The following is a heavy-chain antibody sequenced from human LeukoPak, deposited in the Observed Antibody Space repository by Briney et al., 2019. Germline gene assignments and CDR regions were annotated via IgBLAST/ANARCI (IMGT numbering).Heavy chain of an antibody. Sequence: GASVKVSCKASGYTFTRYDIYWVRQAPGQGLEWMGRTNPDSGNTGFPKTFQARVTMTRNTSLSKAYMELSSLRSEDTADHYCARGFRLPVSATGVLDSWGQGALVTVSS. J-gene: IGHJ5*02. CDR1: GYTFTRYD. CDR3: ARGFRLPVSATGVLDS. V-gene: IGHV1-8*01. D-gene: IGHD7-27*01. CDR2: TNPDSGNT.